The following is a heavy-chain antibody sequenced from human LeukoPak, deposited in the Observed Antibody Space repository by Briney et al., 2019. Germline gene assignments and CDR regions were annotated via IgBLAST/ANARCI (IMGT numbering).Heavy chain of an antibody. Sequence: SETLSLTCAVSGVSISSSGYSWSWIRQPPGKGLEWIGYIHHSGSTNYNPSLKSRVTISVDMSKNQFSLKLSSVTAAGTAVYYCARQDNYYFDYWGQGILVTVSS. CDR2: IHHSGST. J-gene: IGHJ4*02. V-gene: IGHV4-30-2*03. CDR1: GVSISSSGYS. CDR3: ARQDNYYFDY. D-gene: IGHD1-20*01.